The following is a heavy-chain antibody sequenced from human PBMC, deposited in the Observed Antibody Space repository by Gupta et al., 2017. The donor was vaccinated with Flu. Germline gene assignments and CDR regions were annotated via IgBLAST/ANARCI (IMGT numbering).Heavy chain of an antibody. CDR3: AKDVRDFGVVIKGSGMDV. D-gene: IGHD3-3*01. J-gene: IGHJ6*02. Sequence: EVQLLESGGGLVQPGGSLRLSCAASGFTFSSYAMSWVRQAPGKGLEWVSAISGSGGSTYYADSVKGRFTISRDNSKNTLYLQMNSLRAEDTAVYYCAKDVRDFGVVIKGSGMDVWGQGTTVTVSS. CDR1: GFTFSSYA. V-gene: IGHV3-23*01. CDR2: ISGSGGST.